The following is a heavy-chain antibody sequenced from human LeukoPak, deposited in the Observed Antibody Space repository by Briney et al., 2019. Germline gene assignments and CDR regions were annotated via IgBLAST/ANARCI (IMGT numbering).Heavy chain of an antibody. Sequence: GGSLRLSCTASGFTFSNAWKSWVRQAPGKGLEWVGRIKSETDGRTTDYAAPVKGRFTISRDDSKNTLYLQMNSLKTEVTAAYYCTTDLSIVVVPAAMIDPPPGYWGQGTLVTVSS. CDR3: TTDLSIVVVPAAMIDPPPGY. J-gene: IGHJ4*02. CDR2: IKSETDGRTT. D-gene: IGHD2-2*01. V-gene: IGHV3-15*01. CDR1: GFTFSNAW.